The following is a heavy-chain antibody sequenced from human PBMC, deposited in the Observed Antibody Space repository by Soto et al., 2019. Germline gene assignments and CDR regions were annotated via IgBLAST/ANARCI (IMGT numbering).Heavy chain of an antibody. J-gene: IGHJ4*02. CDR3: ASQSPHLGPDY. D-gene: IGHD7-27*01. CDR2: ISTSGSTT. Sequence: GGSLRLSCAASGFSFSGFEMTWVRQAPGKGLEWISYISTSGSTTYYADSVKGRFTISRDNARNSLYLQMNSLRAEDTAIYYCASQSPHLGPDYWGPRTLVTVSS. CDR1: GFSFSGFE. V-gene: IGHV3-48*03.